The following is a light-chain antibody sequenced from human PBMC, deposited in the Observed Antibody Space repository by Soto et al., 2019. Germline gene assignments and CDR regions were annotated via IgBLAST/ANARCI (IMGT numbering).Light chain of an antibody. CDR3: SSYTNSDTWV. CDR1: SSDVGGYNY. J-gene: IGLJ3*02. V-gene: IGLV2-14*01. CDR2: EVT. Sequence: QSALTQPASVSGSPGQSITISCTGTSSDVGGYNYVSWYQQHPGQVPKLTIYEVTNRSSGVSSRFSGSKSGNTASLTISGIQAEDEADYYCSSYTNSDTWVFGGGTKLTVL.